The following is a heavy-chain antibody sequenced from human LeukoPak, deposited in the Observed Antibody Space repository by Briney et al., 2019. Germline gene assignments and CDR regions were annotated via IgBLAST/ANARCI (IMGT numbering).Heavy chain of an antibody. CDR3: ASSDIVVVPAAINWFDP. V-gene: IGHV1-69*13. D-gene: IGHD2-2*02. CDR2: IIPIFGTA. CDR1: GGTFSSYA. J-gene: IGHJ5*02. Sequence: ASVKVSCTASGGTFSSYAISWVRQAPGQGLEWMGGIIPIFGTANYAQKFQGRATITADESTSTAYMELSSLRSEDTAVYYCASSDIVVVPAAINWFDPWGQGTLVTVSS.